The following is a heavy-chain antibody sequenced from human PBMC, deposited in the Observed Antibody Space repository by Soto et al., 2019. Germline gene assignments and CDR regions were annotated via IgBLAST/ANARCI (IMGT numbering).Heavy chain of an antibody. J-gene: IGHJ6*02. CDR1: GDSVSSNSAA. V-gene: IGHV6-1*01. Sequence: SQTLSLTCAISGDSVSSNSAAWNWIRQSLSRGLEWLGRTYYRSKWYNDYAVSVKSRITINPDTSKNQFSLQLNSVTPEDTAVYYCAREERKGSSGDYGMDVWGQGTTVTVSS. CDR2: TYYRSKWYN. D-gene: IGHD6-6*01. CDR3: AREERKGSSGDYGMDV.